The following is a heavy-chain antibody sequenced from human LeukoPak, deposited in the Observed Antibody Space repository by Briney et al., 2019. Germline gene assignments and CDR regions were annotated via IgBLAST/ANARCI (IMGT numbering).Heavy chain of an antibody. Sequence: GGSLRLSCAASGFTVSSNYMSWVRQAPGKGLEWVSVIYSGGSTYYADSVKGRFTISRDNSKNTLYLQMNSLRAEDTAVYYCAREGRRRSGPFDYWGQGTLVTVSS. CDR2: IYSGGST. V-gene: IGHV3-53*01. D-gene: IGHD3-10*01. CDR3: AREGRRRSGPFDY. J-gene: IGHJ4*02. CDR1: GFTVSSNY.